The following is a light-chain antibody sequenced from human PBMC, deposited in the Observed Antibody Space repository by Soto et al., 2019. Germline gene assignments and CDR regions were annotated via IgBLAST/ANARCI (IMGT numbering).Light chain of an antibody. CDR3: QQLNTYPIT. Sequence: IPLTQSPSSLSASVGDRVTITCRASQGISSYLAWYQQKPGKAPKLLIYGASTLEGGVPFRFSGSGSGTDFTLIISSVQPEAFATYYCQQLNTYPITFGQGTRLEI. J-gene: IGKJ5*01. CDR1: QGISSY. V-gene: IGKV1-9*01. CDR2: GAS.